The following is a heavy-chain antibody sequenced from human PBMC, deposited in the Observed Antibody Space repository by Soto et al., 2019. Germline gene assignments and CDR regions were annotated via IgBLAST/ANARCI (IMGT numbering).Heavy chain of an antibody. J-gene: IGHJ4*01. V-gene: IGHV5-51*01. CDR2: IYPSDSDT. Sequence: PGASLTMSCIGSGYNFAGYWIAWVREMPGKGLELMGIIYPSDSDTRYRPSFQGEVTISADKSISSAYLQSSSLRPSDTAVYYCASAGLSHRRFNYWGHGTRFTVTT. CDR1: GYNFAGYW. D-gene: IGHD2-15*01. CDR3: ASAGLSHRRFNY.